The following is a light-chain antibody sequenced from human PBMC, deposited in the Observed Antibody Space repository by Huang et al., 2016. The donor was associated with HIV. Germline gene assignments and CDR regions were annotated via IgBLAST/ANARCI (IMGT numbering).Light chain of an antibody. CDR1: QSISSY. CDR2: TIS. V-gene: IGKV1-39*01. CDR3: QQGYSTPAT. Sequence: DIQMTQSPSSLSASVGDRVTITCRASQSISSYLNWYQQTPGKAPKLLISTISTLQSGVPSRFSGSGSGTNFILTISSLQPEDFATYYCQQGYSTPATFGQGTKVEIK. J-gene: IGKJ1*01.